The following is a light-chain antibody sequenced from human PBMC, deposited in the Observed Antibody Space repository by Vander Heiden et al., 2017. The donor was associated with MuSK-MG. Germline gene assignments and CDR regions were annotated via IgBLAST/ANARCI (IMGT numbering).Light chain of an antibody. V-gene: IGLV2-8*01. CDR1: SSDLDDYNY. CDR2: EVT. Sequence: SALTQPPSASGSPGQSVIISCTGTSSDLDDYNYVAWYQKHPGKAPNLLIYEVTKRPSGLPDRYAGARSGNTASPTVSGLRTEDEADYYRSPYGSIDRLIFGGGTKLTVL. CDR3: SPYGSIDRLI. J-gene: IGLJ2*01.